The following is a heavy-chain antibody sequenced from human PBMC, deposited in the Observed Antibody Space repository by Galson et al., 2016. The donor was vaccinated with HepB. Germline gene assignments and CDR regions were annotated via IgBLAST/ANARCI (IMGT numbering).Heavy chain of an antibody. J-gene: IGHJ4*02. CDR1: GYPFSSFD. CDR3: ARVAGRVVDIDN. CDR2: MNTINGKT. Sequence: SVKVSCKASGYPFSSFDINWVRQATGQGLEWMGWMNTINGKTGYAQKFQGRVTMTRDTSITTAYMELTNLTLEDTAIYYCARVAGRVVDIDNWGPGTLVSVSS. D-gene: IGHD5-24*01. V-gene: IGHV1-8*01.